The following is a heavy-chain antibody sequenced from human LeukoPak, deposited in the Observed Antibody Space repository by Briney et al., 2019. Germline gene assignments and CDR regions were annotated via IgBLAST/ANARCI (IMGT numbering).Heavy chain of an antibody. D-gene: IGHD3-16*01. CDR3: VTSVGDLYFFDY. V-gene: IGHV3-33*01. J-gene: IGHJ4*02. CDR1: GFTFSSYG. CDR2: IWSDGRNK. Sequence: GGSLRLSCAASGFTFSSYGMHWVRQAPGKGLEWVAVIWSDGRNKFYRDSVKGRFTISRDNSKNTLYLQMNSLRAEDTAVYYCVTSVGDLYFFDYWGQGTLVTVSS.